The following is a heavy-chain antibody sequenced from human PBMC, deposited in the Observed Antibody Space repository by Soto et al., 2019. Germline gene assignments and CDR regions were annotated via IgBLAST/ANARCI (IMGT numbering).Heavy chain of an antibody. Sequence: EVQLVESGGGLVQPGGSLRLSCAASGFTFSSYAMHWVRQAPGKGLEYVSAISSNGGSTYYANSVKGRFTISRDNSKNTLYLQMGSLRAEDMAVYYCARRSWYVDYWGQGTLVTVSS. D-gene: IGHD1-26*01. CDR3: ARRSWYVDY. CDR2: ISSNGGST. V-gene: IGHV3-64*01. J-gene: IGHJ4*02. CDR1: GFTFSSYA.